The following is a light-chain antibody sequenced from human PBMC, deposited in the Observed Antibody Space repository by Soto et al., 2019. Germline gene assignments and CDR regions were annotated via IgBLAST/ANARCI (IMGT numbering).Light chain of an antibody. V-gene: IGKV3D-7*01. J-gene: IGKJ5*01. Sequence: EVVLTQSPATLSLSPGEGATLSCRVSQSISSSCLSWYQQRPGQAPRLLIYGASTRATGIPARFSGSGRGSGTDFTLTISSLQPEDFALYYCHQDYNLPITFGQGTRLEIK. CDR1: QSISSSC. CDR2: GAS. CDR3: HQDYNLPIT.